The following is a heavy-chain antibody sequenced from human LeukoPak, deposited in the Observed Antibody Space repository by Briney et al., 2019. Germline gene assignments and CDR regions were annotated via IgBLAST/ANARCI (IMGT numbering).Heavy chain of an antibody. J-gene: IGHJ4*02. Sequence: GASVKVSCKASGGTFSSYAISWVRQAPGQGLEXXXXIIPIFGTANYAQKFQGRVTITADESTSTAYMELSSLRSEDTAVYYCASSPRFGESHFDYWGQGTLVTVSS. D-gene: IGHD3-10*01. CDR3: ASSPRFGESHFDY. V-gene: IGHV1-69*01. CDR2: IIPIFGTA. CDR1: GGTFSSYA.